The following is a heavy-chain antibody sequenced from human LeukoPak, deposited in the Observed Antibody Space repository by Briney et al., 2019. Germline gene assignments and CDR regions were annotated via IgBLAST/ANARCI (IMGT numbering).Heavy chain of an antibody. D-gene: IGHD2-2*01. CDR3: ARDGTSTDDY. J-gene: IGHJ4*02. CDR2: ISGNNDNP. CDR1: GYTFSNFG. V-gene: IGHV1-18*01. Sequence: ASARVSCKTSGYTFSNFGINWVRQVPGQGLEWMGWISGNNDNPNYGQKFQGRFTVTTDSSTSTAYMELRNLTFDDTAVYYCARDGTSTDDYWGQGTQVTVSS.